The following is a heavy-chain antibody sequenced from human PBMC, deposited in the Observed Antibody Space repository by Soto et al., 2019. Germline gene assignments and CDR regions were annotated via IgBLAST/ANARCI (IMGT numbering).Heavy chain of an antibody. J-gene: IGHJ6*02. CDR2: IKQDGGEK. V-gene: IGHV3-7*03. CDR1: GFSFNMYW. CDR3: VRDQLILPADDFYYGVDV. Sequence: EVQLVESGGGSVQPGESLRLSCVASGFSFNMYWMSWIRQAPGKGLEWVPRIKQDGGEKYYVDSVKGRFTVSRDNAKNSLHLQLHSVSADDAGIYYCVRDQLILPADDFYYGVDVWGQGTTVTVSS.